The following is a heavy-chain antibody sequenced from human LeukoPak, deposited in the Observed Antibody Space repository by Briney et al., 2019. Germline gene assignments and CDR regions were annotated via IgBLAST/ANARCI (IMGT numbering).Heavy chain of an antibody. CDR1: GGSFSGYY. D-gene: IGHD1-26*01. CDR3: ARGPTGTYYNYFDY. Sequence: PSETLSLTCAVYGGSFSGYYWSWIRQPPGKGLEWIGEINHSGSTNYNPSLKSRVTISVDTSKNQFSLKLSSVTAADTAVYYCARGPTGTYYNYFDYWGQGTLVTVSS. J-gene: IGHJ4*02. V-gene: IGHV4-34*01. CDR2: INHSGST.